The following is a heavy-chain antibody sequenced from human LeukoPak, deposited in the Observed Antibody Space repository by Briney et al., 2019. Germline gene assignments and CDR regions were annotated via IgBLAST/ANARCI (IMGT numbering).Heavy chain of an antibody. Sequence: PGGSLRLSCAASGFTFSSYAMSWVRQAPGKGLEWVSAIRGSDSSTYYADSVKGRFTISRDNSKITLYLQMNSLRVQDTAVYYCAKGLGAAGGKFDCWGQGTLVTVSS. D-gene: IGHD6-13*01. CDR2: IRGSDSST. V-gene: IGHV3-23*01. CDR3: AKGLGAAGGKFDC. CDR1: GFTFSSYA. J-gene: IGHJ4*02.